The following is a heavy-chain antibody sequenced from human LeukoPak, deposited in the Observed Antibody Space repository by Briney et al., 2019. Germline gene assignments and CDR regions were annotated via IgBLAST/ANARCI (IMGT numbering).Heavy chain of an antibody. CDR2: INPNSGGT. Sequence: GASVKVSCKASGYTFIDYYIHWVRQAPGQGLEWMGWINPNSGGTKYAQKFQGRVTMTRDTSISTAYMELSRLRSDDTAVYYCARDVAVAGTVDYWGQGTLVTVSS. CDR1: GYTFIDYY. CDR3: ARDVAVAGTVDY. V-gene: IGHV1-2*02. J-gene: IGHJ4*02. D-gene: IGHD6-19*01.